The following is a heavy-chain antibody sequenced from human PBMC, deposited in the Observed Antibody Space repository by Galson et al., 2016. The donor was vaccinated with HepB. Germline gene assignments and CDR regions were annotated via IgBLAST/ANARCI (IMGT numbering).Heavy chain of an antibody. Sequence: SLRLSCAVSGFNLNDYAMHWVRQAPGKGPEWVSSITWNSGNIGYADYVRGRFTISRDNGKMSLYLQMNDLRAEDTALYYCVKDRGFCSSSRCYAGAFDFWGQGTMVTVSS. CDR2: ITWNSGNI. CDR1: GFNLNDYA. CDR3: VKDRGFCSSSRCYAGAFDF. J-gene: IGHJ3*01. V-gene: IGHV3-9*01. D-gene: IGHD2-2*01.